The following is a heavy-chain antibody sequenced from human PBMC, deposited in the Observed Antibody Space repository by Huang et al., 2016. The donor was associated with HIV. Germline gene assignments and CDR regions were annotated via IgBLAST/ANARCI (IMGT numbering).Heavy chain of an antibody. V-gene: IGHV1-2*06. J-gene: IGHJ4*02. CDR1: GYTFADNY. Sequence: QVQLVQSGAGVKKPGASVKFSCKASGYTFADNYMHWLRQAPGQGLEWMGRINPNGGGTKYAQKFQGRVTMTWDMSISTTYMELSSLISDDTAVYFCARDIGTLTTFDYWGQGTLVTVSS. CDR2: INPNGGGT. CDR3: ARDIGTLTTFDY. D-gene: IGHD4-4*01.